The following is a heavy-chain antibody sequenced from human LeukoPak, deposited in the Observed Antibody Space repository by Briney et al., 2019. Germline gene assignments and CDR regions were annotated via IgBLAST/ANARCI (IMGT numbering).Heavy chain of an antibody. D-gene: IGHD1-26*01. CDR3: AKGPAGWELLNYFDY. Sequence: PGGSLRLSRAASGFTFDDYAMHWVRQAPGKGLEWVSGISWNSGSIGYADSVKGRFTISRDNAKNSLYLQMNSLRAEDTALYYCAKGPAGWELLNYFDYWGQGTLVTVSS. CDR1: GFTFDDYA. J-gene: IGHJ4*02. CDR2: ISWNSGSI. V-gene: IGHV3-9*01.